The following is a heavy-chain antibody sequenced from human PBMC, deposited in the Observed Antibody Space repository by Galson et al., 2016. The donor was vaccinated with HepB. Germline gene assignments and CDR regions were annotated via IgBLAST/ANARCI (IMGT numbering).Heavy chain of an antibody. J-gene: IGHJ5*02. CDR2: ISYSGLT. CDR3: ARLTWEVLGWFDT. D-gene: IGHD1-26*01. V-gene: IGHV4-39*01. CDR1: GDSISSSKFF. Sequence: ETLSLTCAVSGDSISSSKFFWGWLRQPPGKGLEWIGSISYSGLTKYNPSLQSRVTVSVDTSKNQISLKLSPVTATDTAVYYCARLTWEVLGWFDTWGQGTLATVSS.